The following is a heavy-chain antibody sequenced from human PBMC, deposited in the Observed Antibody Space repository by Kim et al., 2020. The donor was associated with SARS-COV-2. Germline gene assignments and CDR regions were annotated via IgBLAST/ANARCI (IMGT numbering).Heavy chain of an antibody. CDR3: ARDVGTGGYFDL. CDR1: GYTFTSYA. CDR2: INAGNGNT. V-gene: IGHV1-3*01. Sequence: ASVKVSCKASGYTFTSYAMHWVRQAPGQRLEWMGWINAGNGNTKYSQKFQGRVTITRDTSASTAYMELSSLRSEDTAVYYCARDVGTGGYFDLWGRGTLVTVSS. D-gene: IGHD7-27*01. J-gene: IGHJ2*01.